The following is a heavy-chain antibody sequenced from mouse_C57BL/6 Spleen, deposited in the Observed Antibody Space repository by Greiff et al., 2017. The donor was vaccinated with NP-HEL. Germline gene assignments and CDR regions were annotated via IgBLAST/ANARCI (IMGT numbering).Heavy chain of an antibody. V-gene: IGHV5-4*03. CDR1: GFTFSSYA. Sequence: EVMLVESGGGLVKPGGSLKLSCAASGFTFSSYAMSWVRQTPAKRLEWVATISDGGSYTYYPDNVKGRFTISRDNAKNNLYLQMSHLKSEDTAMYYCARGDYHFDYWGQGTTLTVSS. J-gene: IGHJ2*01. CDR3: ARGDYHFDY. CDR2: ISDGGSYT. D-gene: IGHD5-5*01.